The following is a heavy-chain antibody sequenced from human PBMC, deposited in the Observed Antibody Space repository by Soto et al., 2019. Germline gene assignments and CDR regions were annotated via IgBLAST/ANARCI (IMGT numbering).Heavy chain of an antibody. Sequence: GGSLRLSCAASGFTFSSYAMSWVRQAPGKGLEWVSAISGSGGSTYYADSVKGRFTISRDNSKNTLYLQMNSLRAEDTAVYYCAKDWGPYCSGGSCYEYIGYFQHWGQGTLVTVSS. CDR2: ISGSGGST. CDR1: GFTFSSYA. D-gene: IGHD2-15*01. CDR3: AKDWGPYCSGGSCYEYIGYFQH. J-gene: IGHJ1*01. V-gene: IGHV3-23*01.